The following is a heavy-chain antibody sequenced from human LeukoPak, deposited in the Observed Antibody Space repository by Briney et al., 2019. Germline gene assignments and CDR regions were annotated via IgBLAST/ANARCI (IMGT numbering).Heavy chain of an antibody. J-gene: IGHJ4*02. Sequence: ASVKVSCKASGYTFTSYDFNWVRQATGQRPEWMGWMSPNSGDTGYAQKFQGRVTMTRNTSISTAYMELSSLRSEDTAVYYCARTPAGYYNDFDYWGQGTLVTVSS. CDR2: MSPNSGDT. D-gene: IGHD3-9*01. V-gene: IGHV1-8*01. CDR3: ARTPAGYYNDFDY. CDR1: GYTFTSYD.